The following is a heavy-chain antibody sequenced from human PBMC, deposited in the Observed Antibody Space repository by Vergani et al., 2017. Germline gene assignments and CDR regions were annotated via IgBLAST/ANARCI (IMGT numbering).Heavy chain of an antibody. CDR1: GCALNRHA. CDR3: VRDRGLCAGGRCYTEAWDY. D-gene: IGHD2-2*02. Sequence: QVQLVESGGNVVQSGTSLRLSCVVSGCALNRHAMYWVRQAPGKGLEWVVGISFDGTNEYYPDLVKGRFTISRDIAKNTLYLQVRSLRLEDTGVYHCVRDRGLCAGGRCYTEAWDYWGQGTPVTVSS. V-gene: IGHV3-30-3*01. CDR2: ISFDGTNE. J-gene: IGHJ4*02.